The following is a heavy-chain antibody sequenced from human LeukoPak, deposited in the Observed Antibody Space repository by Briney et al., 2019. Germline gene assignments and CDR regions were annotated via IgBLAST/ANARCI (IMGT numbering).Heavy chain of an antibody. J-gene: IGHJ6*03. Sequence: PSETLSLTCTVSGGSISGYYWSWIRQPPGKGLEWIGYIYYSGSTNYNPSLKSRVTISVDTSKNQFSLKLSSVTAADTAVYYCARSYNYYYMDVWGKGTTVTVSS. V-gene: IGHV4-59*01. CDR3: ARSYNYYYMDV. CDR2: IYYSGST. CDR1: GGSISGYY.